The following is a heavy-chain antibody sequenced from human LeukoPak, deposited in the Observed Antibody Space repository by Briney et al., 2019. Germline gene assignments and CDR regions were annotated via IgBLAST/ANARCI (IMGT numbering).Heavy chain of an antibody. J-gene: IGHJ3*02. Sequence: GRSLRLSCAASGFTFDDYAMHWVRQAPGKGLEWVSGISWNSGSIGYADSVKGRFTISRDNAKNSLYLQMNSLRAEDTALYHCARGKYSGSYYSPPDAFDIWGQGTMVTVSS. D-gene: IGHD1-26*01. CDR2: ISWNSGSI. CDR3: ARGKYSGSYYSPPDAFDI. V-gene: IGHV3-9*01. CDR1: GFTFDDYA.